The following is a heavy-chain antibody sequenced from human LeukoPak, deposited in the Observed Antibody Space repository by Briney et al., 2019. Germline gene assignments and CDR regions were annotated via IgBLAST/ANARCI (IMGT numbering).Heavy chain of an antibody. Sequence: TSETLSLTCTVSGGSISSYYWSWIRQPAGKGLEWIGRIYTSGSTNYSPSLKSRVTMSVDTSKNQFSLKLSSVTAADTAVYYCAGLYYYGSGSSFDYWGQGTLVTVSS. D-gene: IGHD3-10*01. CDR3: AGLYYYGSGSSFDY. V-gene: IGHV4-4*07. CDR1: GGSISSYY. J-gene: IGHJ4*02. CDR2: IYTSGST.